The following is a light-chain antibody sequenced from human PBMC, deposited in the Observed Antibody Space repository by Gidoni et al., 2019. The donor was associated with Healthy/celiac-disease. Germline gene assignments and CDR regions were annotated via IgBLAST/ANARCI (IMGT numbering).Light chain of an antibody. J-gene: IGKJ2*01. CDR2: WAS. V-gene: IGKV4-1*01. CDR1: QSVLYSSNNTDY. CDR3: QQYYSTPPYT. Sequence: DIVLPQSPDSLAVSLGERATINCKSSQSVLYSSNNTDYLAWYQQKPGQPPKLLIYWASTRESGVPDRFSGSGSGTDFTLTISSLQAEDVAVYYCQQYYSTPPYTFGQGTKLEIK.